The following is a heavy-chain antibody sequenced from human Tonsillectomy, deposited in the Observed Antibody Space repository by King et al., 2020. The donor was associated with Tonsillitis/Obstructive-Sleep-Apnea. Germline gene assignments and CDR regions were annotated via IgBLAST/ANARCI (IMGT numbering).Heavy chain of an antibody. D-gene: IGHD6-13*01. CDR2: INWNGGST. J-gene: IGHJ3*02. V-gene: IGHV3-20*04. Sequence: VQLVESGGGVVWPGGSLRLSCAASGFTFDDYAMSWVRQAPGKGLEWVSGINWNGGSTGYVESVKGRFTISRDNAKNSLYLQMHSLRAEDTALYYCARLIAAIEDDGLDIWSQGTMVTVSS. CDR3: ARLIAAIEDDGLDI. CDR1: GFTFDDYA.